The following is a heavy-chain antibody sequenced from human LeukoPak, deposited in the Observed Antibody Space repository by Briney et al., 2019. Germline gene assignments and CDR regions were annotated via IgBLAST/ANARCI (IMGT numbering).Heavy chain of an antibody. CDR3: TTKVIRGNSGDDYDD. CDR1: GVTFSSYG. V-gene: IGHV3-30*03. CDR2: IPSDGNDK. Sequence: PGGSLRLSCAASGVTFSSYGMHWVRQAPGKGLEWVALIPSDGNDKLYGDSVKGRFTISRDDSKSTLYLQMNSLRAEDTAVYYCTTKVIRGNSGDDYDDWGQGTLVTVSS. J-gene: IGHJ4*02. D-gene: IGHD5-12*01.